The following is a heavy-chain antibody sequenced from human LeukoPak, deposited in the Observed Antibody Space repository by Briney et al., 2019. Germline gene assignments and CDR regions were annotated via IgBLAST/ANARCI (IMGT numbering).Heavy chain of an antibody. CDR3: ARDSGFWSGSDAFDI. J-gene: IGHJ3*02. Sequence: PSETLSLTCTVSGGSISSYYWSWIRQPPGKGLEWIGYIYYSGSTNYNPSLKSRVTISVDTSKNQFSLKLSSVTAADTAVYYCARDSGFWSGSDAFDIWGQGTMVTVSS. CDR2: IYYSGST. D-gene: IGHD3-3*01. CDR1: GGSISSYY. V-gene: IGHV4-59*01.